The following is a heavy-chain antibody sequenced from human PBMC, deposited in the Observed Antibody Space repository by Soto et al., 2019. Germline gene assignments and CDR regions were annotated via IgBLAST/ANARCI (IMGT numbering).Heavy chain of an antibody. V-gene: IGHV1-69*13. Sequence: SVKVSCKASGGTFSSYAISWVRQAPGQGLEWMGGIIPIFGTANYAQKFQGRVTITADESTSTAYMELSSLRSEDKAVYYCARVSGIFGVVIGYYYYYGMDVWGQGTTVTVSS. J-gene: IGHJ6*02. CDR2: IIPIFGTA. CDR1: GGTFSSYA. CDR3: ARVSGIFGVVIGYYYYYGMDV. D-gene: IGHD3-3*01.